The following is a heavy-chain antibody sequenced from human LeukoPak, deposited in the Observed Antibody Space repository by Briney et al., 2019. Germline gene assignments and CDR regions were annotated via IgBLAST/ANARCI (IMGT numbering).Heavy chain of an antibody. Sequence: GESLKISCKGSGYSFATYWIGWVRQMPGKGLEWMGIIYPDDSDTRYSPSFQGQVTISADKSTSTAYLQWNSLQASDTAIFYCARQTNWSSIDYWGQGTPVTVSS. D-gene: IGHD1-1*01. CDR1: GYSFATYW. V-gene: IGHV5-51*01. CDR3: ARQTNWSSIDY. J-gene: IGHJ4*01. CDR2: IYPDDSDT.